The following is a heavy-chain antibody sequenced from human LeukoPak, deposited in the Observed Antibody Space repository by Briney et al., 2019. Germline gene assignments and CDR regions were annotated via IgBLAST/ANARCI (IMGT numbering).Heavy chain of an antibody. CDR2: ISTSSIYI. Sequence: GGSLRLSCAASGFTFSSYSMNWVRQAPGKGLEWVSSISTSSIYIYYADSMKGRFTISRDNSKNTLYLQMNSLRAEDTAVYYCAKESGYYDSSGDAFDIWGQGTMVTVSS. V-gene: IGHV3-21*01. CDR1: GFTFSSYS. D-gene: IGHD3-22*01. CDR3: AKESGYYDSSGDAFDI. J-gene: IGHJ3*02.